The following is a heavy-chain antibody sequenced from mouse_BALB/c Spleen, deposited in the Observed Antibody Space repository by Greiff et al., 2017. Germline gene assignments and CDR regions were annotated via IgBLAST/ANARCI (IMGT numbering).Heavy chain of an antibody. J-gene: IGHJ4*01. V-gene: IGHV1-9*01. CDR2: ILPGSGST. CDR1: GYTFSSYW. D-gene: IGHD2-2*01. CDR3: ARWGLWLRLYYYAMDY. Sequence: QVQLKESGAELMKPGASVKISCKATGYTFSSYWIEWVKQRPGHGLEWIGEILPGSGSTNYNEKFKGKATFTADTSSNTAYMQLSSLTSEDSAVYYCARWGLWLRLYYYAMDYWGQGTSVTVSS.